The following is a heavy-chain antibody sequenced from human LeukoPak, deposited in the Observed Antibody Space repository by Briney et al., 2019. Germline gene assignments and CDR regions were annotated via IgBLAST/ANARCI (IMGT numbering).Heavy chain of an antibody. CDR3: ARDRGPQDDGSGYYYNCLDP. V-gene: IGHV4-34*01. CDR2: INHSGST. Sequence: SETLSLTCAVYGGSFSGYYWSWIRQPPGKGLEWIGEINHSGSTNYNPSLKSRVTISVDTSKNQFSLKLSSVTAADTAVYYCARDRGPQDDGSGYYYNCLDPWGQGTLVIVSS. D-gene: IGHD3-22*01. J-gene: IGHJ5*02. CDR1: GGSFSGYY.